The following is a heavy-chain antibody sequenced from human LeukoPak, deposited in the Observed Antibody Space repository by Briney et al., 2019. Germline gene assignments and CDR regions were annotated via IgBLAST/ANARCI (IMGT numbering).Heavy chain of an antibody. J-gene: IGHJ4*02. CDR3: ARALRVGATPNYFDN. D-gene: IGHD1-26*01. CDR2: IHNSGST. Sequence: GSLRLSCAASGFTFSRFWMSWVRQAPGKGLEWIAYIHNSGSTNYNPSLKSRVTISVDSSKNQFSLKVNSVTAADTAVYFCARALRVGATPNYFDNWGQGTLVTVSS. V-gene: IGHV4-59*08. CDR1: GFTFSRFW.